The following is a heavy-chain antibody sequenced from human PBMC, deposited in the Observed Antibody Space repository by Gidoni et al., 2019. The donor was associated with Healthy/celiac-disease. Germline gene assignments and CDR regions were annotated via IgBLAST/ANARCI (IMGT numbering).Heavy chain of an antibody. J-gene: IGHJ4*02. CDR2: ISSSSSTI. CDR1: GFTFSSYS. CDR3: ARDYGGWYFFDY. Sequence: VQPGGSLRLSCAASGFTFSSYSMNWVRQAPGKGLEWVSYISSSSSTIYYADAVKGRFTISRDNANNALYLQMNSLRAEDTAVYYCARDYGGWYFFDYWGQGTLVTVSS. D-gene: IGHD6-19*01. V-gene: IGHV3-48*04.